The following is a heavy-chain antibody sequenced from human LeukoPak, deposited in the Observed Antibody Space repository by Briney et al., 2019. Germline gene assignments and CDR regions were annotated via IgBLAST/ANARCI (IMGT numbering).Heavy chain of an antibody. CDR1: GFTFSSCA. CDR2: ISYDGSNK. J-gene: IGHJ4*02. Sequence: GGSLRLSCEASGFTFSSCAMFWVRQAPGKGLEWVAVISYDGSNKYYADSVKGRFTISRDNSKNTLYLQMNSLRAEDTAVYYCAKDRSPDYYDSSGYFDYWGQGTLVTVSS. CDR3: AKDRSPDYYDSSGYFDY. V-gene: IGHV3-30*18. D-gene: IGHD3-22*01.